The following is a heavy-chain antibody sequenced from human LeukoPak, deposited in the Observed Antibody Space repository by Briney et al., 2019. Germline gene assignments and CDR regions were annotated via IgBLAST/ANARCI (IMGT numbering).Heavy chain of an antibody. Sequence: SETLPLTCTVSVGSISSSSYYWGWIRQPPGKGPAWIANIYYSGRTYYNPSLQSRVTISVDTSKNQFSLKMSSVTAADSAVYYCARFTRRDSSGNPLDSSAYRFDYWGQGTLVTVSS. CDR2: IYYSGRT. CDR1: VGSISSSSYY. CDR3: ARFTRRDSSGNPLDSSAYRFDY. J-gene: IGHJ4*02. V-gene: IGHV4-39*01. D-gene: IGHD3-22*01.